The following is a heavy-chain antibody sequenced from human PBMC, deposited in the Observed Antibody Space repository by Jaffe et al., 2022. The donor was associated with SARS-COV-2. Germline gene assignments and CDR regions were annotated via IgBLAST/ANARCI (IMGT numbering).Heavy chain of an antibody. J-gene: IGHJ6*02. D-gene: IGHD2-2*01. CDR1: GYTFTSYA. Sequence: QVQLVQSGSELKKPGASVKVSCKASGYTFTSYAMNWVRQAPGQGLEWMGWINTNTGNPTYAQGFTGRFVFSLDTSVSTAYLQISSLKAEDTAVYYCARRDIVVVPAARPLGRTSWYYYGMDVWGQGTTVTVSS. CDR3: ARRDIVVVPAARPLGRTSWYYYGMDV. V-gene: IGHV7-4-1*02. CDR2: INTNTGNP.